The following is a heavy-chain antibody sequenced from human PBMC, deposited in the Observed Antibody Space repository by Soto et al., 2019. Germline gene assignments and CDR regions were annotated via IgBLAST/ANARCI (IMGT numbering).Heavy chain of an antibody. D-gene: IGHD3-3*01. Sequence: SETLSLTCAVYGGSFSGYYWSWVRQPPGKGLGWIGEINHSGSTNYNPSLKSRVTISVDTSKNQFSLKLSSVTAADTAVYYCARVGLRFLEWLSYYYYGMDVWGQGTTVTVSS. V-gene: IGHV4-34*01. J-gene: IGHJ6*02. CDR3: ARVGLRFLEWLSYYYYGMDV. CDR1: GGSFSGYY. CDR2: INHSGST.